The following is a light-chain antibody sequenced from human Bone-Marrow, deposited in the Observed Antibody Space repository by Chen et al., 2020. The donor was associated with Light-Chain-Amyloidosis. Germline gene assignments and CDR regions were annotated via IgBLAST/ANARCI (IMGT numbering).Light chain of an antibody. V-gene: IGLV1-44*01. CDR2: RNN. CDR1: SSNIGSLT. CDR3: ATWDNSLGDDWV. J-gene: IGLJ3*02. Sequence: QSLLTQPPSASGTPGQRVTISCSGSSSNIGSLTVNWYQQLPGTAPKLLIYRNNQRPSGVPDRFSCSKSGTSASLAISGLQSEDEADYYRATWDNSLGDDWVFGGGTKLTVL.